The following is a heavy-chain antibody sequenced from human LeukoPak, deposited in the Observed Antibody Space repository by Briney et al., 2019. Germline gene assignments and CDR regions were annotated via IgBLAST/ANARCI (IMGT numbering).Heavy chain of an antibody. CDR1: GFTFSSYW. CDR2: ISGSGGST. Sequence: PGGSLRLSCAASGFTFSSYWMSWVRQAPGKGLEWVSAISGSGGSTYYADSVKGRFTISRDNSKNTLYLQMNSLRAEDTAVYYCAKDPNYYDSSGYYYLDEYWGQGTLVTVSS. CDR3: AKDPNYYDSSGYYYLDEY. V-gene: IGHV3-23*01. J-gene: IGHJ4*02. D-gene: IGHD3-22*01.